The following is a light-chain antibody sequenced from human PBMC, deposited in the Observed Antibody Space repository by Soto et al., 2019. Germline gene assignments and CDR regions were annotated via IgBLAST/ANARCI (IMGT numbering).Light chain of an antibody. J-gene: IGKJ5*01. Sequence: MVLTQSPGTLSLSPGERATLSCRASQSISRNSLAWYQQKPGQAPRLFIYGASSRATGIPDRFSGSGSGTHFTLTISRLEPEDFALYYCQQYGSSPRITFGQGTRLEIK. V-gene: IGKV3-20*01. CDR3: QQYGSSPRIT. CDR2: GAS. CDR1: QSISRNS.